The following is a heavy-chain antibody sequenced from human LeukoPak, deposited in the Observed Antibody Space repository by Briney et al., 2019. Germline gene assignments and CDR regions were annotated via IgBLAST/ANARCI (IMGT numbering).Heavy chain of an antibody. V-gene: IGHV1-24*01. J-gene: IGHJ4*02. CDR2: FDPEDRQT. Sequence: WMGCFDPEDRQTIYAQKFQGRVTMTEDTSTDTAYMELSSLRSEDTAVYYCATGVQLWLSYWGQGTLVTVSS. D-gene: IGHD5-18*01. CDR3: ATGVQLWLSY.